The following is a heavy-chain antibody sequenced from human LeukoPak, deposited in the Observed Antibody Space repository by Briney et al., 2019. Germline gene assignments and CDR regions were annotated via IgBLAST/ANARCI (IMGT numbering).Heavy chain of an antibody. Sequence: PGGSLRLSCAASGFTFSSYWMNWVRQAPGKGLEWISYIDTSSSTMYYADSVMGRFTISRDNAKESLYLQMSSLRDEDTAVYYCAREDDSWGPNNLDLWGQGTMVTVSS. CDR2: IDTSSSTM. J-gene: IGHJ3*01. D-gene: IGHD7-27*01. V-gene: IGHV3-48*02. CDR1: GFTFSSYW. CDR3: AREDDSWGPNNLDL.